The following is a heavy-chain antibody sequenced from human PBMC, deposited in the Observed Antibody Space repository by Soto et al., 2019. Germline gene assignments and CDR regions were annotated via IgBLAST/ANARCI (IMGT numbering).Heavy chain of an antibody. CDR1: GFTFSSYA. CDR2: ISYDGSNK. V-gene: IGHV3-30-3*01. D-gene: IGHD2-15*01. J-gene: IGHJ4*02. Sequence: QVQLVESGGGVVQPGRSLRLSCAASGFTFSSYAMHWVRQAPGKGLEWVAVISYDGSNKYYADSVKGRFTISRDNSKNALYLQMNSLRAEDTAVYYCARGWWGFDYWGQGTLVTVSS. CDR3: ARGWWGFDY.